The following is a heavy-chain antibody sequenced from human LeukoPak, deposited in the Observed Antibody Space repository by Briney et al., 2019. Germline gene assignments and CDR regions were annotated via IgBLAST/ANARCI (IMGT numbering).Heavy chain of an antibody. CDR3: VKSVAYYFDSGSPDY. J-gene: IGHJ4*02. Sequence: GGSLRLSCSASGFTFSSYSMHWVRQAPGKGLEYVSAINNNGGRTYYADSVEGRFTISRGNSKNTPYLQMSSLRPEDTAIYYCVKSVAYYFDSGSPDYWGQGTLVTVSS. CDR2: INNNGGRT. V-gene: IGHV3-64D*06. CDR1: GFTFSSYS. D-gene: IGHD3-10*01.